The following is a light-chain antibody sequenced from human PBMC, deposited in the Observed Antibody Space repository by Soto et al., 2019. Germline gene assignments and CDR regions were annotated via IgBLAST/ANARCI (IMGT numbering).Light chain of an antibody. CDR3: QQYGSSPYT. J-gene: IGKJ2*01. Sequence: ALTQSPGTLSLSPGERATLSCWASQSVSRSYLAWYQHKPGQAPRLLIYIASSRATGIPDRFSGSGSGAYFTVTISRLEAEDFAMYYCQQYGSSPYTFGQGNKLETK. V-gene: IGKV3-20*01. CDR2: IAS. CDR1: QSVSRSY.